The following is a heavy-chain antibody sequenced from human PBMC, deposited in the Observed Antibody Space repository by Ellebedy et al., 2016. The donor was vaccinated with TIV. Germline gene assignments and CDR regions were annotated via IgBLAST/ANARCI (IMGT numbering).Heavy chain of an antibody. CDR1: GFTLSSYW. D-gene: IGHD1-26*01. V-gene: IGHV3-74*01. CDR3: VRDSERYSFDY. CDR2: IHKDGSGA. Sequence: GESLKISCAASGFTLSSYWMHWVRQAPGKGLVWVSRIHKDGSGANYADSVKGRFTISRDNARNALYLQMDSLRADDTAVYYCVRDSERYSFDYWGQGTLVTVSS. J-gene: IGHJ4*02.